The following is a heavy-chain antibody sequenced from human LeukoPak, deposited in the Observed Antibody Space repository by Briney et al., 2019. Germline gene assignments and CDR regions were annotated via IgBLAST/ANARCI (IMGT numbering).Heavy chain of an antibody. CDR1: GFTFSSYA. Sequence: PGGSLRLSCAASGFTFSSYAMSWVRQAPGKGLEWVSAISGSGGSTYYADSVKGRFTISRDNSKNTLYLQMNSLRAEDTAVYYCAKDRLRYCSGGSCYGMDVWGQGATVTVSS. J-gene: IGHJ6*02. D-gene: IGHD2-15*01. CDR3: AKDRLRYCSGGSCYGMDV. CDR2: ISGSGGST. V-gene: IGHV3-23*01.